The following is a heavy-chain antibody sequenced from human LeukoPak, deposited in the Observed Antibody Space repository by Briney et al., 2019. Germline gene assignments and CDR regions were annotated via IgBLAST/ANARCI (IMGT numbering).Heavy chain of an antibody. D-gene: IGHD1-1*01. CDR3: ARDSDNWNEFNAFDI. CDR1: GYTFTSYG. Sequence: ASVKVSCKASGYTFTSYGISWVRQAPGQGLEWIGWISAYNGNTNYAQNLQGRVTTTKDTSTSTGYMELRSLRSDDTAVYYCARDSDNWNEFNAFDIWGQGTMVTVSS. CDR2: ISAYNGNT. J-gene: IGHJ3*02. V-gene: IGHV1-18*01.